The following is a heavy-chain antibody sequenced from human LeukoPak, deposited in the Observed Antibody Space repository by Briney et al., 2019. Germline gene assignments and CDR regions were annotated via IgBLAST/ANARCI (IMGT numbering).Heavy chain of an antibody. CDR2: IYYSGST. J-gene: IGHJ5*02. CDR3: ARVPIRVDSSGLLTFDP. Sequence: SETLSLTCTVSGGSISSSSYYWGWIRQPPGKGLEWIGSIYYSGSTYYNPSLKSRVTISVDTSKNQFSLKLSSVTAADTAVYYCARVPIRVDSSGLLTFDPWGQGTLVTVSS. D-gene: IGHD3-22*01. V-gene: IGHV4-39*07. CDR1: GGSISSSSYY.